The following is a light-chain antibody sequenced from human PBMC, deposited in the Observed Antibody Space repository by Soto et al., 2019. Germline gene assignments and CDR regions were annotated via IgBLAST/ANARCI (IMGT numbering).Light chain of an antibody. CDR2: EVN. V-gene: IGLV2-14*01. CDR1: SSDVGAYIY. CDR3: SSYSDSDTKV. Sequence: QSVLTQPASVSGSPGLSITISCGGTSSDVGAYIYVSWYQQYPGKAPKLIIYEVNNRPSGVSGRFSGSKSDTTAFLTISGLQAEDEADYYCSSYSDSDTKVFGTGTKVTVL. J-gene: IGLJ1*01.